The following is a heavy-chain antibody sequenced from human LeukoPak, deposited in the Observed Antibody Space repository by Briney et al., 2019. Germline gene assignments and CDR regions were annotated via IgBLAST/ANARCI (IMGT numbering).Heavy chain of an antibody. D-gene: IGHD2-2*01. J-gene: IGHJ4*02. Sequence: GGSLRLSCAASGFTFSSYWMSWVRQAPGKGLEWVANIKQDGSEKYYVDSVKGRFTISRDNAKNSLYLQMNSLRAEDTAVYYCAREVPLYCSSSSCRDYWGQGTLVTVSS. CDR1: GFTFSSYW. CDR2: IKQDGSEK. V-gene: IGHV3-7*01. CDR3: AREVPLYCSSSSCRDY.